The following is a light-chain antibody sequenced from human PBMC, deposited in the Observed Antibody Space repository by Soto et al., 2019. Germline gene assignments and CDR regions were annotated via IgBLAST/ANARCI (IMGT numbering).Light chain of an antibody. CDR3: CSYAGSSTDVV. Sequence: QSALTQPASVSGSPGQSITISCTGTSSDVGSYNLVSWYQQHPGKAPKLMIYEGSKRPSGVSNRFSGSKSGNTASLTISGLQAEDEADSYGCSYAGSSTDVVFGGGTKLTVL. CDR1: SSDVGSYNL. V-gene: IGLV2-23*01. J-gene: IGLJ2*01. CDR2: EGS.